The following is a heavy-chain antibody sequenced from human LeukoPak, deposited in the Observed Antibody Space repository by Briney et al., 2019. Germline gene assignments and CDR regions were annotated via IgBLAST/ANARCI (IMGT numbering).Heavy chain of an antibody. V-gene: IGHV4-34*01. CDR2: INHSGST. CDR1: GGSFSGYY. D-gene: IGHD6-13*01. CDR3: ARASIAAAGQAKNAFDI. J-gene: IGHJ3*02. Sequence: SETLSLTCAVYGGSFSGYYWSWIRQPPGKGLERIGEINHSGSTNYNPSLKSRVTISVDTSKNQFSLKLSSVTAADTAVYYCARASIAAAGQAKNAFDIWGQGTMVTVSS.